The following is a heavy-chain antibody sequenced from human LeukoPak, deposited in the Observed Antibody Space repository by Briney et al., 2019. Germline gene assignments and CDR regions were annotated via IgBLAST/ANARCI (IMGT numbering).Heavy chain of an antibody. CDR3: ARAYGSTMVRGAKSYFDY. Sequence: ASVKVSCKASGYTFTSYGISWVRQAPGQGLEWMGWISPYNGNTNYAQKLQGRVTMTTDTSTSTAYMELRSLRSDDTAVYYCARAYGSTMVRGAKSYFDYWGQGTLVTVSS. CDR1: GYTFTSYG. D-gene: IGHD3-10*01. V-gene: IGHV1-18*04. J-gene: IGHJ4*02. CDR2: ISPYNGNT.